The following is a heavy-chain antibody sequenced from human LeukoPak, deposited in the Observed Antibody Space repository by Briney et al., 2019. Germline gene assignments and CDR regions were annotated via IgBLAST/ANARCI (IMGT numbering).Heavy chain of an antibody. Sequence: GGSLRLSCAASGFTFSSYDMHWVRHATGKGLEWVSAIGTAGDTYYPGSVKGRFTITRENAKNSLYLQMNSLRAGDTAVYYCARGMRPYDSSGAVDYWGQGTLVTVSS. V-gene: IGHV3-13*01. J-gene: IGHJ4*02. D-gene: IGHD3-22*01. CDR2: IGTAGDT. CDR3: ARGMRPYDSSGAVDY. CDR1: GFTFSSYD.